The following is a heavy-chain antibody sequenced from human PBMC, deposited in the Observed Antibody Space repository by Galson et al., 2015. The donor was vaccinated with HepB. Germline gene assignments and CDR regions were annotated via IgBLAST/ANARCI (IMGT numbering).Heavy chain of an antibody. CDR2: IIGSGGST. D-gene: IGHD2-21*01. CDR3: AKRRGRMFQFSNHCSYYAVDV. J-gene: IGHJ6*02. CDR1: GITFTSYA. V-gene: IGHV3-23*01. Sequence: SLRLSCAASGITFTSYAMSWVRQAPGKGLEWVSGIIGSGGSTYYADSVEGRFTISRDNSKNTLFLQMNNVRAEDTAVYYCAKRRGRMFQFSNHCSYYAVDVWGQGTTVTVSS.